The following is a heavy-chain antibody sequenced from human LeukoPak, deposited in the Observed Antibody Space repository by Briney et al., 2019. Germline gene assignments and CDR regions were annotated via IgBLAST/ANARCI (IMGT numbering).Heavy chain of an antibody. CDR3: ARHETDNWFDP. CDR1: GGSMRSHY. Sequence: PSETLSLTCSVSGGSMRSHYWNWIRQPPGKGLEWIGYVHYSGSTNYNPSLKSRVTISVDTAKNKFYLNLSSVTAADTAVYYCARHETDNWFDPWGQGTLVTVSS. CDR2: VHYSGST. D-gene: IGHD2-21*02. V-gene: IGHV4-59*08. J-gene: IGHJ5*02.